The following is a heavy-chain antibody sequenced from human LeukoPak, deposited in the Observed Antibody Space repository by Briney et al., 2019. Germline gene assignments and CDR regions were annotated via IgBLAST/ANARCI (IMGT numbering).Heavy chain of an antibody. D-gene: IGHD6-19*01. CDR3: AKRGPAGAGKSPDYFDY. CDR1: GFTFSSYV. V-gene: IGHV3-23*01. CDR2: IIGSGDRI. Sequence: GGSLRLSCAASGFTFSSYVMSWVRQAPGKGLEWVSAIIGSGDRIYYTDSVKGRFTISRDNSKNTVYLQMNSLRAEDTAVYYCAKRGPAGAGKSPDYFDYWGQGTLVTVSS. J-gene: IGHJ4*02.